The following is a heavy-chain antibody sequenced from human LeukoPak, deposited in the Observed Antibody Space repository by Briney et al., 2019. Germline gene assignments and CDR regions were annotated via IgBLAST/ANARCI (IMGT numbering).Heavy chain of an antibody. D-gene: IGHD3-22*01. CDR1: GGTFSSYA. CDR3: ARDIDDSGRGT. J-gene: IGHJ5*02. CDR2: IIPIFGTA. Sequence: ASVKVSCKASGGTFSSYAISWVRQAPGQGLEWMGGIIPIFGTANYAQKFQGRVTITTDESMSTAYMELSSLRSEDTAVYYCARDIDDSGRGTWGQGTLITVSS. V-gene: IGHV1-69*05.